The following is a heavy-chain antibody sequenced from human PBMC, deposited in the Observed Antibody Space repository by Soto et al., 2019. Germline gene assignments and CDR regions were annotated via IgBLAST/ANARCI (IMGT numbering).Heavy chain of an antibody. CDR3: ASIQFTTYYYYMDV. J-gene: IGHJ6*03. CDR1: GGSISSYY. V-gene: IGHV4-59*08. D-gene: IGHD3-3*01. CDR2: IYYSGST. Sequence: SETLSLTCTVSGGSISSYYWSWIRQPPGKGLEWIGYIYYSGSTNYNPSLKSRVTISVDTSKNQFSLKLSSVTAADTAVYYCASIQFTTYYYYMDVWGKGTTVTVSS.